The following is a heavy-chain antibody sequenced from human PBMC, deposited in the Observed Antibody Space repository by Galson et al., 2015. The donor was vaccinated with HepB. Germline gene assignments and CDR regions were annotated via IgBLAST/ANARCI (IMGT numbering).Heavy chain of an antibody. CDR1: GGSISSSRYY. V-gene: IGHV4-39*01. CDR2: IDYAGSS. J-gene: IGHJ4*02. CDR3: VRHVLGQWHTDY. Sequence: LSLTCTISGGSISSSRYYWGWIRQPPGKGLEWIASIDYAGSSTDNPSLRSRLTISVDTSNGHCSLTLRSVTAADTAVYYCVRHVLGQWHTDYWGQGTLVTVSS. D-gene: IGHD6-19*01.